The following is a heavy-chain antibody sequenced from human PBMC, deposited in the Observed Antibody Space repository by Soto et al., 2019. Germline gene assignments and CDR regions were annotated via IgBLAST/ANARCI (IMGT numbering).Heavy chain of an antibody. CDR1: GFTFSSYS. Sequence: PGGSLRLSCAASGFTFSSYSMLWVRQAPGKGLEWVSSISSRSRSIYYADSQKGRFTISRDNTKNSLYLQMNNLKAEDTAVYDCARDRGDYEGQAPYAFDHLGQGTQLTIYS. V-gene: IGHV3-21*01. CDR3: ARDRGDYEGQAPYAFDH. D-gene: IGHD2-21*02. J-gene: IGHJ4*02. CDR2: ISSRSRSI.